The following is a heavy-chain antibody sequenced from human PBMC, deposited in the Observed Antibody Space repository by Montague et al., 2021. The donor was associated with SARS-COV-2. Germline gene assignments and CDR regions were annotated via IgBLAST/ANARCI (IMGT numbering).Heavy chain of an antibody. CDR3: VSWGSGSP. CDR1: GFTFSRFW. V-gene: IGHV3-7*01. J-gene: IGHJ5*02. D-gene: IGHD3-10*01. Sequence: SLRLSCAASGFTFSRFWMSWIRQTAGKGLEWVANIGEDGSETYYVDSVKGRFTISRDNAEKSLYLQMNSLRPEDTAVYYCVSWGSGSPRGQGTLVTVSS. CDR2: IGEDGSET.